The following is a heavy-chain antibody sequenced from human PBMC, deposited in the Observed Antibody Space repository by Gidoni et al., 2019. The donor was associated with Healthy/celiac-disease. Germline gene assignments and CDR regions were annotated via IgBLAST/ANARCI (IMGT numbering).Heavy chain of an antibody. J-gene: IGHJ4*02. CDR3: ARLPITMVRGVEYYFDY. CDR1: GYSFTSYW. Sequence: EVQLVQSGAEVKKPGESLKISCKGSGYSFTSYWIGWVRQMPGNGLEWMGIICPGDSDTRYSPSFQGQVTISADKSISTAYLQWSSLKASDTAMYYCARLPITMVRGVEYYFDYWGQGTLVTVSS. V-gene: IGHV5-51*01. CDR2: ICPGDSDT. D-gene: IGHD3-10*01.